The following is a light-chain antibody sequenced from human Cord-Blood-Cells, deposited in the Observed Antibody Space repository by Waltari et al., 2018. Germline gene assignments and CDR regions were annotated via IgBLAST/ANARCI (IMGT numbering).Light chain of an antibody. CDR2: DAS. J-gene: IGKJ4*01. Sequence: EIVLTQSPATLSLSPGGRATLAGRASQSVSSYLAWYQQKPGQAPRLLIYDASNRATGIPARFSGSGSGTDFTLTISSLEPEDFAVYYCQQRSNWPLTCGGGTKVEIK. V-gene: IGKV3-11*01. CDR3: QQRSNWPLT. CDR1: QSVSSY.